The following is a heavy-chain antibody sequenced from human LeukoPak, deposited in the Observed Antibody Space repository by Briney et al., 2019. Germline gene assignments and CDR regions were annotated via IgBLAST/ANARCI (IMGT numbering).Heavy chain of an antibody. CDR2: INHSGST. J-gene: IGHJ4*02. CDR1: GGSFSGYY. D-gene: IGHD1-26*01. Sequence: PSETLSLTCAVYGGSFSGYYWSWIRQPPGKGLEWIGEINHSGSTNYNPSLKSRVTISVDTSKNQFSLKLSSVTAADTAVYYCAGLYSGSYDNTEYYFDYWGQGTLVTVSS. CDR3: AGLYSGSYDNTEYYFDY. V-gene: IGHV4-34*01.